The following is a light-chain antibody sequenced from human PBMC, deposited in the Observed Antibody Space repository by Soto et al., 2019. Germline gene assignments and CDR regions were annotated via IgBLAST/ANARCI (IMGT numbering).Light chain of an antibody. V-gene: IGKV3-20*01. CDR3: QQYGSSSLYT. J-gene: IGKJ2*01. Sequence: EIVLTQSPGTLSLSPGKRATLSCRASQSVSISYLAWYQQKPGQAPRLLIYGASSRATGIPDRFSGSGSGRDFTLTISRLEPEDFAVYYCQQYGSSSLYTFGQGTKLEIK. CDR1: QSVSISY. CDR2: GAS.